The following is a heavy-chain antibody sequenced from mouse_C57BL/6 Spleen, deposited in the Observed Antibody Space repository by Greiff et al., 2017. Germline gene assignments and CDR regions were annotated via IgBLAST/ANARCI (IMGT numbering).Heavy chain of an antibody. CDR1: GYTFTDYN. J-gene: IGHJ4*01. CDR3: ARAGDYAMDY. Sequence: EVQRVESGPELVKPGASVKMSCKASGYTFTDYNMHWVKQSHGKSLEWIGYINPNNGGTSYNQKFKGKATLTVNKSSSTAYMELRSLTSEDSAVYYCARAGDYAMDYWGQGTSVTVSS. CDR2: INPNNGGT. V-gene: IGHV1-22*01.